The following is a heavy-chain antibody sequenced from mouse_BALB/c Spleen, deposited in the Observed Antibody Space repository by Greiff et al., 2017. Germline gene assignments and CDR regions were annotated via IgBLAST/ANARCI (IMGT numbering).Heavy chain of an antibody. CDR1: GYTFSSYW. CDR3: ARREYYGSFDY. J-gene: IGHJ2*01. D-gene: IGHD1-1*01. CDR2: ILPGSGST. V-gene: IGHV1-9*01. Sequence: QVQLQQSGAELMKPGASVKISCKATGYTFSSYWIEWVKQRPGHGLEWIGEILPGSGSTNYNEKFKGKATFTADTSSNTAYMQLISLTSEDSAVYYCARREYYGSFDYWGQGTTLTVSS.